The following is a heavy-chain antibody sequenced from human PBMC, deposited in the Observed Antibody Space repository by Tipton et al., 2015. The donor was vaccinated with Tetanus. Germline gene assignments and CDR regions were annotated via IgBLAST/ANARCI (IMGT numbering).Heavy chain of an antibody. V-gene: IGHV3-30*18. CDR3: AKSRASSHYRGAFEI. CDR2: IPFDGRNE. D-gene: IGHD3-10*01. J-gene: IGHJ3*02. CDR1: GFRFSYSG. Sequence: SLRLSCAASGFRFSYSGMHWVRQAPGKGLEWVAVIPFDGRNERYADSVKGRFIISRDNSKLYLQMNSLRAEDRAVYYCAKSRASSHYRGAFEIWGQGTMVTVSS.